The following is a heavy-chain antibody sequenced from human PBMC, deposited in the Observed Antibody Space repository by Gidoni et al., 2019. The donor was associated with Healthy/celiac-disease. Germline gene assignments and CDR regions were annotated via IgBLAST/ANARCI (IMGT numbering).Heavy chain of an antibody. CDR3: AREMGYCSGGSCYSVYYFDY. D-gene: IGHD2-15*01. Sequence: QVQLVQSGAELQTPGASVKVSCKASGYPFPGSYIPWVRQAPGQGLESLGRINPNSGGTNYAQKFQGRVTMTRDTSISTAYMELSRLRSDETAVYYCAREMGYCSGGSCYSVYYFDYWGQGTLVTVSS. CDR1: GYPFPGSY. CDR2: INPNSGGT. V-gene: IGHV1-2*06. J-gene: IGHJ4*02.